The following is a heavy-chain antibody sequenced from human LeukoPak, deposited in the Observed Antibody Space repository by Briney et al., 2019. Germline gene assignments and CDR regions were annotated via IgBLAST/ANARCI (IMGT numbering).Heavy chain of an antibody. V-gene: IGHV4-59*12. D-gene: IGHD3-16*01. CDR1: GVSISSYY. CDR3: ARVGRGDYGWGSYSFDF. J-gene: IGHJ4*02. CDR2: ISNSGST. Sequence: SETLSLTCTVSGVSISSYYWSWIRQPPGKGLEWIGYISNSGSTNYNPSLKSRVTISVDTSENHFSLKLSSVTAADTAIYYCARVGRGDYGWGSYSFDFWGQRTLVTVSS.